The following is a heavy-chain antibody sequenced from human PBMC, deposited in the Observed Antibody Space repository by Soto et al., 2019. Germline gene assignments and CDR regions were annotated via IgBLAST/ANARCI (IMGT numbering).Heavy chain of an antibody. CDR1: GGSISSYY. CDR2: IYYSGST. V-gene: IGHV4-59*01. CDR3: ARYYDGSGSYFDY. J-gene: IGHJ4*02. Sequence: QVQLQESGPGLVKPSETLSLTCTVSGGSISSYYWSWIRQPPGKGLEWIGYIYYSGSTNYNPSLKSRVTISVDTSKTQFSLKVSSVTAADTAVYYCARYYDGSGSYFDYWGQGTLVTVSS. D-gene: IGHD3-10*01.